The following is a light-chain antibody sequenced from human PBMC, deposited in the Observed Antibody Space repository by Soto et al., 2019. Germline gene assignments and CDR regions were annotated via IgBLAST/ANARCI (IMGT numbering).Light chain of an antibody. CDR1: QSVSRSY. J-gene: IGKJ1*01. Sequence: EIVLTQSPGTLSLSPGERATLSCRASQSVSRSYLAWYQQKLGQAHRLLIYGASSRATGITDRFSGSGSGTDVTLTISRLEPEDFAVYYCQQYDSSPWTFGQGTKVELK. CDR2: GAS. V-gene: IGKV3-20*01. CDR3: QQYDSSPWT.